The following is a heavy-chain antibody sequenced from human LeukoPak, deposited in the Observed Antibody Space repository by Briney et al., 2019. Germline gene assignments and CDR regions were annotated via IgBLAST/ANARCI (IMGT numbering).Heavy chain of an antibody. CDR2: ISAYNGNT. J-gene: IGHJ4*02. CDR3: AIGKRFYYYDSSGRARDY. CDR1: GYTFTSYG. Sequence: GASVKVSCKASGYTFTSYGISWVRQAPGQGLEWMGWISAYNGNTNYAQKLQGRVTMTTDTSTSTAYMELRSLRSDDTAVYYCAIGKRFYYYDSSGRARDYWGQGTLGTVSS. D-gene: IGHD3-22*01. V-gene: IGHV1-18*01.